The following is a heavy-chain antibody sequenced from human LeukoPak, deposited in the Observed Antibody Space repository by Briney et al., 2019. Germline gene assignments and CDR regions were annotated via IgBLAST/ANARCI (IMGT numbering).Heavy chain of an antibody. CDR3: AKEYFDH. J-gene: IGHJ4*02. V-gene: IGHV3-48*01. Sequence: GGSLRLSCAASGFTFSSYNMNWVRQAPGKGLEWVSYISSTSSAIYYTDSVKGRFTISRDNSNNTLYLQMNDLRAEDTAVYFCAKEYFDHWGQGTLVTVSS. CDR2: ISSTSSAI. CDR1: GFTFSSYN.